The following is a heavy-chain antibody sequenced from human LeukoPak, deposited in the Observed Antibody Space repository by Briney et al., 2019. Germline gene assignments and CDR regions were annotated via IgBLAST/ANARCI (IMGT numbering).Heavy chain of an antibody. CDR2: IYPGGSET. D-gene: IGHD5-24*01. CDR3: ARASRDGYNQNFDH. CDR1: EYSFSSYW. J-gene: IGHJ4*02. V-gene: IGHV5-51*01. Sequence: RGESLKISCKGLEYSFSSYWNAWVRQRPGKGLEWMGIIYPGGSETRYDPSFQGQVTISADSSTSTAYLRWSSLRASDTAMYYCARASRDGYNQNFDHWGQGTLVTVSS.